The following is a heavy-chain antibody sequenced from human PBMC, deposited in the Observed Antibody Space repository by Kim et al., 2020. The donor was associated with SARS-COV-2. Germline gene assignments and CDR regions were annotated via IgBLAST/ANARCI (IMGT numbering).Heavy chain of an antibody. CDR2: WYN. Sequence: WYNDYEVSVKSRITINPATSKNQFSLQLNSVTPEDTAVYYCARGQKQYDYWGQGTLVTVSS. D-gene: IGHD4-4*01. CDR3: ARGQKQYDY. V-gene: IGHV6-1*01. J-gene: IGHJ4*02.